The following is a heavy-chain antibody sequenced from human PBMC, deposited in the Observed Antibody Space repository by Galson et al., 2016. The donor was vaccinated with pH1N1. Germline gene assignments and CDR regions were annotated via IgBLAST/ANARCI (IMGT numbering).Heavy chain of an antibody. V-gene: IGHV1-69*13. J-gene: IGHJ6*02. D-gene: IGHD3-10*01. CDR2: ISIPFGNA. CDR1: GGIFNSHT. Sequence: SVKVSCKASGGIFNSHTISWVRQAPGQGLEWMGRISIPFGNADYAQKFMGRVTISADASTGTAYMELTNLTSQDTAVYFCAREGANYYGSDGMDVWGQGTTVTVSS. CDR3: AREGANYYGSDGMDV.